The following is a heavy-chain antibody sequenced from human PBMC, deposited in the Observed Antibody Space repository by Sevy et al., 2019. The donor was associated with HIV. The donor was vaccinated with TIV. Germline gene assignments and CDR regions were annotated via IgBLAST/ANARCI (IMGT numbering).Heavy chain of an antibody. CDR3: VRDRRNYGGQYFDY. CDR1: GFTFSNYW. D-gene: IGHD1-7*01. CDR2: IKRDGSEK. J-gene: IGHJ4*02. V-gene: IGHV3-7*01. Sequence: GGSLRLSCAGSGFTFSNYWMSWVRQAPGKGLEWVANIKRDGSEKYYVASVKGRFTISRDNAKNSLYLQMNSLRAEDTAVYYCVRDRRNYGGQYFDYWGQGTLVTVSS.